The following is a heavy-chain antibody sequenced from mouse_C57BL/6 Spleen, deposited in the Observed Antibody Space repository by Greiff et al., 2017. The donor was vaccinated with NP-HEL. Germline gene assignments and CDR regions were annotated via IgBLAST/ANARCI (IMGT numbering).Heavy chain of an antibody. Sequence: EVQVVESGGGLVQPKGSLKLSCAASGFSFNTYAMNWVRQAPGKGLEWVARIRSKSNNYATYYADSVKDRFTISRDDSESMLYLQRNNLKTEDTAMYYCVRQGLGDGHFDVWGTGTTVTVSS. D-gene: IGHD2-3*01. CDR1: GFSFNTYA. CDR2: IRSKSNNYAT. CDR3: VRQGLGDGHFDV. J-gene: IGHJ1*03. V-gene: IGHV10-1*01.